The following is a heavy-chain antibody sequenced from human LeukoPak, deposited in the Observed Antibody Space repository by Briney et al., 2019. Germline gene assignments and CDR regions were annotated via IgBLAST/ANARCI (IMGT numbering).Heavy chain of an antibody. V-gene: IGHV4-38-2*02. CDR3: ARSQLGIGDY. CDR2: IFHYGTT. Sequence: PSETLSLNCTVSGYSISSNWYWGWIRQPPGKGLEWIGNIFHYGTTYYNPSLKSRVTLSVDTSKNQFSLKLSSVTAADTAVYYCARSQLGIGDYWGQGTLVTVSS. D-gene: IGHD7-27*01. J-gene: IGHJ4*02. CDR1: GYSISSNWY.